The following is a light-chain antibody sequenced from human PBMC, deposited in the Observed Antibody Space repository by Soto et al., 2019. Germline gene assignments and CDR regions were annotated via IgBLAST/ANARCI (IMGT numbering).Light chain of an antibody. CDR1: QNTANS. CDR3: QQYDNLPLA. J-gene: IGKJ4*01. Sequence: TQITPSQSSLSASVGVRVSITCQARQNTANSLIWYQQKAARAPKILIYDASNLETGVPSRFSGSGSGTDFTLTISRLQPEDIATYYCQQYDNLPLAFGGGTKVDI. V-gene: IGKV1-33*01. CDR2: DAS.